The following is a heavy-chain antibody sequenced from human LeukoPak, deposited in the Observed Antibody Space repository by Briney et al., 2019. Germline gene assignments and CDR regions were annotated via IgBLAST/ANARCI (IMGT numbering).Heavy chain of an antibody. Sequence: GGSLRLSCAASGFTFSSYWMSWVRQAPGKGLEWVANIKQDGSEKYYADSVKGRFTISRDNAKNSLYLQMNSLRAEDTALYYCAKDISGGPDDAFDIWGQGTMVTVSS. D-gene: IGHD2-15*01. CDR1: GFTFSSYW. CDR3: AKDISGGPDDAFDI. J-gene: IGHJ3*02. V-gene: IGHV3-7*03. CDR2: IKQDGSEK.